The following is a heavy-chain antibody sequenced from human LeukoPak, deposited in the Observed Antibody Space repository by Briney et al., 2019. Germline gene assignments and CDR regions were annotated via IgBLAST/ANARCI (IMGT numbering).Heavy chain of an antibody. Sequence: SETLSLTCTVSGDSMNGYYWSWIRQPAGKGLEWIGRIYISGITNSNPSLKSRVTMSVDTSKYPFSLKLKSVAAADTAVYYCARGYIYYDHSGYYVYYLDYWGQGTLVTVSS. D-gene: IGHD3-22*01. CDR3: ARGYIYYDHSGYYVYYLDY. J-gene: IGHJ4*02. CDR2: IYISGIT. CDR1: GDSMNGYY. V-gene: IGHV4-4*07.